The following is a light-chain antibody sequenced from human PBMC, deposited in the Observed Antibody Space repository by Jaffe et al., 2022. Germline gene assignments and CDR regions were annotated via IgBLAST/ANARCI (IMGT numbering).Light chain of an antibody. V-gene: IGKV4-1*01. CDR3: QQYYSTPIN. CDR1: QSVFSSSNSKNY. CDR2: WAS. J-gene: IGKJ4*01. Sequence: DIVMTQSPDSLAVSLGERATINCKSSQSVFSSSNSKNYLAWYQHKPGQPPKLLIYWASIRESGVPDRFSGSGSGTDFTLTISSLQAEDVAVYYCQQYYSTPINFGGGTKVEIK.